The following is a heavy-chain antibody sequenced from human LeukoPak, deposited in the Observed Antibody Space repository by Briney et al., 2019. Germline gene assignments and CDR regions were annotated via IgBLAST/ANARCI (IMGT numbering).Heavy chain of an antibody. J-gene: IGHJ4*02. D-gene: IGHD2-2*02. Sequence: PSETLSLTCAVYGGSFSGYHWSWIRQPPGKGLEWIGEINHSGSTNYNPSLKSRVTISVDTSKNQFSLKLSSVTAADTAVYYCARGIVVVPAAISLSRPGARFDYWGQGTLVTVSS. CDR2: INHSGST. CDR3: ARGIVVVPAAISLSRPGARFDY. V-gene: IGHV4-34*01. CDR1: GGSFSGYH.